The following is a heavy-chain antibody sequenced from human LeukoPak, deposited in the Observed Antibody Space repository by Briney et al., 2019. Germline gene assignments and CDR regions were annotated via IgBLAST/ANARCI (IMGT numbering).Heavy chain of an antibody. V-gene: IGHV3-9*01. CDR2: IYWNGDGA. J-gene: IGHJ6*02. Sequence: GGSLRLSCVASGFIVNDHAMHWVRQGPGKGLEWVAGIYWNGDGADYADSVKGRFTISRDNAKNSLYLQMNSLRADDTALYYYGKDVSAGGMDVWGQGTTVTVSS. CDR1: GFIVNDHA. CDR3: GKDVSAGGMDV.